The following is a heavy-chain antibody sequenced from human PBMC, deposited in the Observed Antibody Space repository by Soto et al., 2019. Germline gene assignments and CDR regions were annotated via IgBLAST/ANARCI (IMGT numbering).Heavy chain of an antibody. D-gene: IGHD1-26*01. J-gene: IGHJ4*02. CDR1: TFTFTSSA. Sequence: QMQLVQSGPEVKKPWTSVKVSCKASTFTFTSSAVQWVRQARGQRLEWIGWIVVGSGSTKYAQNFQERVTITRDMSSGTAYLALSRLRSEDTAVYYCATHREGATYYFDYWGQGTLLTVSS. CDR3: ATHREGATYYFDY. CDR2: IVVGSGST. V-gene: IGHV1-58*01.